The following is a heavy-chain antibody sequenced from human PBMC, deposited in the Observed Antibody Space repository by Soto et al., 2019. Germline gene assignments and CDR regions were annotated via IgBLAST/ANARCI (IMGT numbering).Heavy chain of an antibody. CDR3: ARDGDEEIFGVVINLDYFDY. CDR1: GFSFSKYY. V-gene: IGHV3-7*03. Sequence: EVRLVESGGGLVQPGGTLRLSCAASGFSFSKYYMTWVRQAPGKGLEWVANIKEDGSKKNYVDSVKGRFTISRDNAKNALYLQMNSLRAEDTAVYYCARDGDEEIFGVVINLDYFDYWGQGTLVTVSS. D-gene: IGHD3-3*01. J-gene: IGHJ4*02. CDR2: IKEDGSKK.